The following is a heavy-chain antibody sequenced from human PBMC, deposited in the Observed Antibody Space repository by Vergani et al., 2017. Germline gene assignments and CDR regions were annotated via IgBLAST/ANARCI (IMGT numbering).Heavy chain of an antibody. Sequence: EVQLVESGGGLVQPGGSLRLSCAASGFTFDDYAMHWVRQAPGKGLEWVSGISWNSGSIGYADSVKGRFTISRDNAKNSLYLQMNSLRAEDTAVYYCARDLAIAAADEYYFDYWGQGTLVTVSS. CDR3: ARDLAIAAADEYYFDY. CDR2: ISWNSGSI. D-gene: IGHD6-13*01. CDR1: GFTFDDYA. J-gene: IGHJ4*02. V-gene: IGHV3-9*01.